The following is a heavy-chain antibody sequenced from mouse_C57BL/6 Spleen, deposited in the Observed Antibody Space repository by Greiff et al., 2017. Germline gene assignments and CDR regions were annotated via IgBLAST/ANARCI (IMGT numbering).Heavy chain of an antibody. CDR2: INPNNGGT. CDR3: ARRDYYGSTFDY. J-gene: IGHJ2*01. Sequence: EVQLQQSGPELVKPGASVKISCKASGYTFTDYYMNWVKQSHGKSLEWIGDINPNNGGTSYNQKFKGKDTLTVDKSSSTAYMELRSLTSEDSAVYYCARRDYYGSTFDYWGQGTTLTVSS. V-gene: IGHV1-26*01. CDR1: GYTFTDYY. D-gene: IGHD1-1*01.